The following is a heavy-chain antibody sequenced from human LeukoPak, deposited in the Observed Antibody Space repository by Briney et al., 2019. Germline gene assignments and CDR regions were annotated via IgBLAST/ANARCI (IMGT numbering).Heavy chain of an antibody. CDR3: AGGLGGFVY. V-gene: IGHV3-33*01. CDR1: ESTFSSYG. CDR2: IWYDGSNK. D-gene: IGHD1-26*01. J-gene: IGHJ4*02. Sequence: PGGSLRLSCAASESTFSSYGMHWVRQAPGKGLEWVAVIWYDGSNKYYADSVKGRFTISRDNSKNTLYLQMNSLRAEDTAVYYCAGGLGGFVYWGQGTLVTVSS.